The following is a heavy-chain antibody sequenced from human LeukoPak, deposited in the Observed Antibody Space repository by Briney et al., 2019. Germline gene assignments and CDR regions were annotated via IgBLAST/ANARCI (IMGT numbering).Heavy chain of an antibody. CDR3: AKDRSDNNTWYAGSH. Sequence: GRSLRLSCAASGFTFSTYAMSWVRQASGEGLEWVSGISGSGDSTYYADSVKGRFTISRDNSKSTLYLQMNSLRAEDTAVYYCAKDRSDNNTWYAGSHWGQGTLVTVSS. CDR2: ISGSGDST. V-gene: IGHV3-23*01. D-gene: IGHD2-8*01. J-gene: IGHJ4*02. CDR1: GFTFSTYA.